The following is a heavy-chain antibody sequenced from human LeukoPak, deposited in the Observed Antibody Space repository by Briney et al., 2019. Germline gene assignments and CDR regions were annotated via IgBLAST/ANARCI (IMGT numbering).Heavy chain of an antibody. D-gene: IGHD4-17*01. CDR2: ISGSGGST. Sequence: GGSLRLSCAASGFTFSSYAMSWVRQAPGKGLEWVSAISGSGGSTYYADSVKGRFTISRDNSKNTLYLQMNSLRAEDAAVYYCALNGGDSDYGDYANAFDIWGQGTMVTASS. CDR1: GFTFSSYA. CDR3: ALNGGDSDYGDYANAFDI. V-gene: IGHV3-23*01. J-gene: IGHJ3*02.